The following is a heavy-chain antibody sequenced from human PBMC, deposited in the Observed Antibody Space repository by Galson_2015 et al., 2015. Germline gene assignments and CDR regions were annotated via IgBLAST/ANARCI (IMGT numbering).Heavy chain of an antibody. V-gene: IGHV3-30-3*01. Sequence: SLRLSCAASGFTFRNYAMHWVRQAPGKGLEWVAIISYDGSNKYYADSVKGRFTISRDNSKNTLSLQMISLRPEDTAVYYCAREGWRRDGYEYVDTWGQGTLVTVSS. CDR2: ISYDGSNK. CDR3: AREGWRRDGYEYVDT. J-gene: IGHJ4*02. D-gene: IGHD5-24*01. CDR1: GFTFRNYA.